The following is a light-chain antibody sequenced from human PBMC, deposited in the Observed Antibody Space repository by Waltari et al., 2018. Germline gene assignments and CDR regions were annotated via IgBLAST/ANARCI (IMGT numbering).Light chain of an antibody. CDR2: EAS. V-gene: IGLV2-23*01. Sequence: QSALTQPASVSGSPGQSITISCTGTSSDVGSYNLVSWYQQLPGKAPKLMIYEASKRPSGVSNRFSGSKSGNTASLTISGLQAEDDADYYCSSYTSSSTLVFGGGTKLTVL. CDR1: SSDVGSYNL. J-gene: IGLJ3*02. CDR3: SSYTSSSTLV.